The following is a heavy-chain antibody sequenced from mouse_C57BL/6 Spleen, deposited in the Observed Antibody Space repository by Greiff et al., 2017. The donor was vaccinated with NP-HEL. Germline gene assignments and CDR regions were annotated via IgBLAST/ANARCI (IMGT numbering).Heavy chain of an antibody. V-gene: IGHV3-6*01. J-gene: IGHJ1*03. CDR2: ISYDGSN. CDR1: GYSITSGYY. D-gene: IGHD1-1*01. CDR3: ATFITTVVAKYFDV. Sequence: EVQLQESGPGLVKPSQSLSLTCSVTGYSITSGYYWNWIRQFPGNKLEWMGYISYDGSNNYNPSLKNRISITRDTSKNQFFLKLNSVTTEDTATYYCATFITTVVAKYFDVWGTGTTVTVSS.